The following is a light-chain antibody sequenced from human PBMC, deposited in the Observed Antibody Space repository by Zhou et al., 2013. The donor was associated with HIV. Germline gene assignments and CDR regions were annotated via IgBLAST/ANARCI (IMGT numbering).Light chain of an antibody. CDR1: QSVGSNY. V-gene: IGKV3-20*01. J-gene: IGKJ1*01. CDR3: QQYESPPRT. Sequence: IVLTQSPGTLSLSPGERATLSCRASQSVGSNYLAWYQQKPGQAPRLFIYATSDRDTGIPDRFSGSGSGTDFTLTINRLEPEDSAVYYCQQYESPPRTFGQGTKVEIK. CDR2: ATS.